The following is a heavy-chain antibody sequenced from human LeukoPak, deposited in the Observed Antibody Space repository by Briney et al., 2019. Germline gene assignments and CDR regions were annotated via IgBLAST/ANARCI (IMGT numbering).Heavy chain of an antibody. Sequence: SETLSLTCAVYGGSFSGSYWSSIRQPPGKGLEWIGEINHSGSTNYNPSLKSRVTISVDTSKNQFSPKLSSVTAADTAVYYCARGVVPDEYYYYYMDVWGKGTTVTVSS. D-gene: IGHD2-2*01. CDR2: INHSGST. CDR1: GGSFSGSY. J-gene: IGHJ6*03. V-gene: IGHV4-34*01. CDR3: ARGVVPDEYYYYYMDV.